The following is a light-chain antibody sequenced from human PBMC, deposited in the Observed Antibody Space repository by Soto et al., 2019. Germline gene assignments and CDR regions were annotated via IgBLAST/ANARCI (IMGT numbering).Light chain of an antibody. CDR3: LQDYNYPWT. CDR1: QGIRND. V-gene: IGKV1-6*01. J-gene: IGKJ1*01. Sequence: AIQMTQPPSSLSASVGDRVTITCRASQGIRNDLGWYQQKPGKAPKLLIYAASSLQSGVPSRFSGGGSGTDFTLTISSLQPEDFATYYCLQDYNYPWTFGQGTKVEIK. CDR2: AAS.